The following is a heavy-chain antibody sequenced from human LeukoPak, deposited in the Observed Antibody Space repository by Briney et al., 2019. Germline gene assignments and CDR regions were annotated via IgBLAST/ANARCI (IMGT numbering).Heavy chain of an antibody. Sequence: GGSLRLSCAASGFTFSSYSMNWVRQAPGKGLEWVSSISSSSSYIYYADSVKGRFTISRDNAKNSLYLQMNSLRAEDTAVYYCARDRQWLVPGEDYYYYMDVWGKGTTVTVSS. CDR3: ARDRQWLVPGEDYYYYMDV. D-gene: IGHD6-19*01. CDR2: ISSSSSYI. V-gene: IGHV3-21*01. J-gene: IGHJ6*03. CDR1: GFTFSSYS.